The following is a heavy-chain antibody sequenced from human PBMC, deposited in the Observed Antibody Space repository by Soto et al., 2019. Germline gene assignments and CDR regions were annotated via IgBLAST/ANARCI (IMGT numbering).Heavy chain of an antibody. CDR1: GFTFSSYA. D-gene: IGHD4-17*01. CDR2: ISGSGAST. CDR3: AKDQAVSLLNYGEALDY. Sequence: GGSLRLSCAASGFTFSSYAMSWVRQAPGKGLEWVSAISGSGASTYYADSVKGRFTISRDNSKNTLYLQMNSLRAEDTAVYYCAKDQAVSLLNYGEALDYWGQGSLVTVSS. J-gene: IGHJ4*02. V-gene: IGHV3-23*01.